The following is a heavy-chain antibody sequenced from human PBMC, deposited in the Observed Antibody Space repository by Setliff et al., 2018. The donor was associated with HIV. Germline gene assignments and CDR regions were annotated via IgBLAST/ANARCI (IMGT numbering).Heavy chain of an antibody. D-gene: IGHD3-22*01. CDR2: TNPSGGGT. CDR1: GYTFTAYY. CDR3: ARVHDGTTTGAFDI. J-gene: IGHJ3*02. Sequence: ASVKVSCKASGYTFTAYYMHWVRQAPGQGLEWMGITNPSGGGTNFAQKFQGRVTMTRDTSTSTVYMELNSLRSEDTAVYYCARVHDGTTTGAFDIWGQGTLVTVSS. V-gene: IGHV1-46*01.